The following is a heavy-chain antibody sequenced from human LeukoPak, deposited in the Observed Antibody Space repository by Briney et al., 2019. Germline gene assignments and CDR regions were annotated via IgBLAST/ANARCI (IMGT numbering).Heavy chain of an antibody. Sequence: SETLSLTCAVYGGSFSGYYWSWIRQPPGKGLEWIGEINHCGSTNYNPSLKSRVTISVDTSKNQFSLKLSSVTAADTAVYYCARPSYDYDSSGYSHNYYYYYYMDVWGKGTTVTVSS. CDR2: INHCGST. J-gene: IGHJ6*03. CDR3: ARPSYDYDSSGYSHNYYYYYYMDV. V-gene: IGHV4-34*01. CDR1: GGSFSGYY. D-gene: IGHD3-22*01.